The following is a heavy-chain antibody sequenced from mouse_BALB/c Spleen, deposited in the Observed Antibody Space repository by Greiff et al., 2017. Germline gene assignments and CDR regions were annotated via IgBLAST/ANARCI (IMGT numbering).Heavy chain of an antibody. CDR3: ARDPITTAMDY. D-gene: IGHD2-4*01. J-gene: IGHJ4*01. Sequence: EVKVVESGGGLVQPGGSLRLSCATSGFTFSDFYMEWVRQPPGKRLEWIAASRNKANDYTTEYSASVKGRFIVSRDTSQSILYLQMNALRAEDTAIYYCARDPITTAMDYWGQGTSVTVSS. CDR1: GFTFSDFY. V-gene: IGHV7-1*02. CDR2: SRNKANDYTT.